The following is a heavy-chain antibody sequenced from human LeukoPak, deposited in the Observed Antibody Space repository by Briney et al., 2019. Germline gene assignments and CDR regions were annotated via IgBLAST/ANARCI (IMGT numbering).Heavy chain of an antibody. CDR3: AKDRLRFGETHGGYGMDV. Sequence: PGGSLRLSCAASGFTFSSYEMNWVRQAPGKGLEWVSYISSSGSTIYYADSVKGRFTISRDNSKNTLYLQMNSLRAEDTAVYYCAKDRLRFGETHGGYGMDVWGQGTTVTVSS. V-gene: IGHV3-48*03. J-gene: IGHJ6*02. CDR2: ISSSGSTI. CDR1: GFTFSSYE. D-gene: IGHD3-10*01.